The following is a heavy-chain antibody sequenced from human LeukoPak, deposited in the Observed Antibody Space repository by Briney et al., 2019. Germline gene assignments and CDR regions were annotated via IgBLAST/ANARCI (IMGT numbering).Heavy chain of an antibody. V-gene: IGHV3-7*01. D-gene: IGHD3-22*01. CDR3: ARVGYYDSSGYYYYFDY. J-gene: IGHJ4*02. Sequence: GGSLRLSCAASGLTFSSYWMSWVRQAPGKGLEWVANIKQDGSEKYYVDSVKGRFTISRDNAKNSLYLQMNSLRAEDTAVYYCARVGYYDSSGYYYYFDYWGQGILVTVSS. CDR2: IKQDGSEK. CDR1: GLTFSSYW.